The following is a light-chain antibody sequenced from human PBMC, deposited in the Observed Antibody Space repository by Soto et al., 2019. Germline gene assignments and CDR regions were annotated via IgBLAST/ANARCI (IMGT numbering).Light chain of an antibody. CDR2: GAF. Sequence: EVVLTQSPATLSVSPGARATLSCRASQTSSTNLAWYQHKPGQAPSLLIYGAFTRATGIPARFSGTGSGTEFTLTISSLQSEDFALYYCQQYNDWPLTFGQGTKVDIK. CDR3: QQYNDWPLT. J-gene: IGKJ1*01. V-gene: IGKV3-15*01. CDR1: QTSSTN.